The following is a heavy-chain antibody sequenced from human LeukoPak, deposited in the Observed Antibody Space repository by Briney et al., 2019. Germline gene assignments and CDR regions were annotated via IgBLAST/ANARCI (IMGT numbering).Heavy chain of an antibody. Sequence: ASVKVSCKASGGTFSSYAISWVRRAPGQGPEWMGGIIPIFGTANYAQKFQGRVTITADESTSTAYMELSSLRSEDTAVYYCARGIEMATIRYYFDYWGQGTLVTVSS. CDR1: GGTFSSYA. D-gene: IGHD5-24*01. CDR3: ARGIEMATIRYYFDY. J-gene: IGHJ4*02. V-gene: IGHV1-69*13. CDR2: IIPIFGTA.